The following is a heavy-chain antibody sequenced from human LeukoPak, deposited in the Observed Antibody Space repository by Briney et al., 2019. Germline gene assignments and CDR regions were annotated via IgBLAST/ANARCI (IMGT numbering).Heavy chain of an antibody. CDR2: IWYDGSNK. CDR3: ARGHKLRFRELSFDY. J-gene: IGHJ4*02. Sequence: PGGSLRLSCAASGFTFSSYGMHWVRQAPGKGLEWVAVIWYDGSNKYYADSVKGRFTISRDNSKNTLYLQMNSLRAEDTAVYYCARGHKLRFRELSFDYWGQGTLVTVSS. V-gene: IGHV3-33*01. CDR1: GFTFSSYG. D-gene: IGHD3-10*01.